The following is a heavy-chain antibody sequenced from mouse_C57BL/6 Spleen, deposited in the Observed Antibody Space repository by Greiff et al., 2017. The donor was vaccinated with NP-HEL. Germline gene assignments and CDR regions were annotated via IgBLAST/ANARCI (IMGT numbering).Heavy chain of an antibody. V-gene: IGHV2-9-1*01. CDR1: GFSLTSYA. Sequence: QVQLQQSGPGLVAPSQSLSITCTVSGFSLTSYAISWVRQPPGKGLEWLGVIWTGDGTNYNSALKSSPSISKDKSNSQVFLKMNSLQTDYTARYYCARYGFYAMDYWGQGTSVTVSS. CDR2: IWTGDGT. CDR3: ARYGFYAMDY. D-gene: IGHD1-1*01. J-gene: IGHJ4*01.